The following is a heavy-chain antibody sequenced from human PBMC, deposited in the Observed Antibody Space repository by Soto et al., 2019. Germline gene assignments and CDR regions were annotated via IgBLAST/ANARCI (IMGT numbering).Heavy chain of an antibody. CDR2: IYYTGST. Sequence: TLSLTCTVSGGSVNTAPYHWSWIRQSPRNGLEWIGNIYYTGSTNYNPSFESRVAISLDTSNNQFSLRLTSLTAADTAVYFCARDHHSYYDTSGYYPYFDFWGQGTLVTVSS. CDR3: ARDHHSYYDTSGYYPYFDF. J-gene: IGHJ4*02. CDR1: GGSVNTAPYH. V-gene: IGHV4-61*01. D-gene: IGHD3-22*01.